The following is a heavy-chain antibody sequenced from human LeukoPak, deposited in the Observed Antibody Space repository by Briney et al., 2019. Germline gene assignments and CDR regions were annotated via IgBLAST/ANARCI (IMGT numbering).Heavy chain of an antibody. CDR3: ARGTGYGVFDS. CDR1: GFTFSRYW. Sequence: PGGSLRLSCAVSGFTFSRYWMHWVRQAPGKGLVWVSRINSDGSSTSYADSVKGRFTISRDNAKNTLYLQMNSLRAEDTAVYYCARGTGYGVFDSWGQGTLVTVSS. V-gene: IGHV3-74*01. CDR2: INSDGSST. D-gene: IGHD4/OR15-4a*01. J-gene: IGHJ4*02.